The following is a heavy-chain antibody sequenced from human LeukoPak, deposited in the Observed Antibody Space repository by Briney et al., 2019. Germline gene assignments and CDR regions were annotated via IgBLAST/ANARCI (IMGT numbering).Heavy chain of an antibody. CDR1: GYSFAAYG. CDR2: ISTYSGNT. J-gene: IGHJ4*02. CDR3: ARVGAAPGHFDY. V-gene: IGHV1-18*01. Sequence: ASVKVSCTASGYSFAAYGISWVRQAPGQGLEWIGWISTYSGNTNYAHNLQGRITVTTETSTSTAYMELRSLRSDDTAVYYCARVGAAPGHFDYWGQGTQLTVSS. D-gene: IGHD6-13*01.